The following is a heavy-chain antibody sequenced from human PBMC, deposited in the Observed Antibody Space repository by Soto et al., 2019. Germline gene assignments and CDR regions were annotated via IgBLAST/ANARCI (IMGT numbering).Heavy chain of an antibody. D-gene: IGHD4-17*01. CDR2: INPNSGGT. V-gene: IGHV1-2*04. CDR1: GYTFTGYY. J-gene: IGHJ3*02. CDR3: ARSDYGDYGAFDI. Sequence: QVQLVQSGAEVKKPGASVKVSCKASGYTFTGYYMHWVRQAPGQGLEWMGWINPNSGGTNYAQKFQCWVTMTRDTSISTAYMELSRLRSDDTAVYYCARSDYGDYGAFDIWGQGTMVTVSS.